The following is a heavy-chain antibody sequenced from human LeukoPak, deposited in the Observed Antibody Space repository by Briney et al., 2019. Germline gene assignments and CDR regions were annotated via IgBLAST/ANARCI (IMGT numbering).Heavy chain of an antibody. J-gene: IGHJ4*02. CDR3: ARGGENYYGSGSHDY. CDR2: IKHDGSEK. D-gene: IGHD3-10*01. CDR1: GFTFDDYA. Sequence: GGSLRLSCAASGFTFDDYAMHWVRQAPGKGLEWVANIKHDGSEKYYVDSVKGRFTISRDNAKKSLYLQMNSLRAEDTAVYYCARGGENYYGSGSHDYWGQGTLVTVSS. V-gene: IGHV3-7*01.